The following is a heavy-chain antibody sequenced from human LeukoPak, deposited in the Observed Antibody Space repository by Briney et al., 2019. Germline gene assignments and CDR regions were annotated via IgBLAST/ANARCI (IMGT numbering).Heavy chain of an antibody. V-gene: IGHV4-39*07. CDR3: ARDPDYDILTGLY. J-gene: IGHJ4*02. D-gene: IGHD3-9*01. CDR1: GASISRSNYY. CDR2: ISYSGSA. Sequence: SETLSLTCTVSGASISRSNYYWGWIRQPPGKGLEWIGSISYSGSAYYSPSLKSRVTISVDTSKNQFSLKVSSVTAADTAVYYCARDPDYDILTGLYWGQGTLVTVSS.